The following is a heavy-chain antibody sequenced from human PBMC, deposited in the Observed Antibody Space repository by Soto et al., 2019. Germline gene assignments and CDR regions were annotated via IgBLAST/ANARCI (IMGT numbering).Heavy chain of an antibody. Sequence: GGSLRLSCTASGFTFGDYAVSGVRQAPGKGLEWVGFIRSKAYGGTTEYAASVKGRFTISRADSKSIAYLQMNSLKTEDTAVYYCTRIANYDILAGPSDDYYYYGMDVWGQGTT. CDR1: GFTFGDYA. J-gene: IGHJ6*02. CDR2: IRSKAYGGTT. D-gene: IGHD3-9*01. V-gene: IGHV3-49*04. CDR3: TRIANYDILAGPSDDYYYYGMDV.